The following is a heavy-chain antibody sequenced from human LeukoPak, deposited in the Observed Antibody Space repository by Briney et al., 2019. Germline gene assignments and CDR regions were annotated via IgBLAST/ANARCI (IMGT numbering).Heavy chain of an antibody. CDR3: ARALIAAGRYFDY. CDR2: IGSSITTV. Sequence: GGSLRLSCAASGFTFSSYSINWVRQAPGKGLEWVSYIGSSITTVYYADSVKGRFTVSRDNAKNSLYLQMNSLRDEDTGVYYCARALIAAGRYFDYWGQGTLVTVSS. CDR1: GFTFSSYS. J-gene: IGHJ4*02. D-gene: IGHD6-13*01. V-gene: IGHV3-48*02.